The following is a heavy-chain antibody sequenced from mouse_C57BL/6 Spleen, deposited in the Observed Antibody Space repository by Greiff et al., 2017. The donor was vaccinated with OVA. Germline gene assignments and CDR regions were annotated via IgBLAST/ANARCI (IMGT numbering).Heavy chain of an antibody. CDR3: TSGGYYDY. CDR2: IDPETGGT. J-gene: IGHJ2*01. Sequence: VKLQESGAELVRPGASVTLSCKASGYTFTDYEMHWVKQTPVHGLEWIGAIDPETGGTAYNQKFKGKAILTADKSSSTAYMELRSLTSEDSAVYYCTSGGYYDYWGQGTTLTVSS. CDR1: GYTFTDYE. D-gene: IGHD2-3*01. V-gene: IGHV1-15*01.